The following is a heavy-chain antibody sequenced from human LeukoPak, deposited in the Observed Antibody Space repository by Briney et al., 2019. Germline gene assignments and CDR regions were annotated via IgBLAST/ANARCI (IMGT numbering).Heavy chain of an antibody. J-gene: IGHJ4*02. CDR2: IYYSGST. V-gene: IGHV4-59*01. CDR3: ARGSRELYYFDY. CDR1: GGSISSYY. D-gene: IGHD1-7*01. Sequence: SETLSLTCTVSGGSISSYYWSWTRQPPGKGLEWIGYIYYSGSTKYNPSLKSRVTISVDASKTQFSLKLNSVTAADTAVYYCARGSRELYYFDYWGQGTLVTVSS.